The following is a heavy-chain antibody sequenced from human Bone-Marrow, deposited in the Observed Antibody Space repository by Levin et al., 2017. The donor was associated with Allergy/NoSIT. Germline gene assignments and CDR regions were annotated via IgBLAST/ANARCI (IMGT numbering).Heavy chain of an antibody. D-gene: IGHD3-3*01. CDR1: GGSFRGYY. CDR3: VRGGGLPDY. CDR2: IIHDGST. V-gene: IGHV4-34*01. J-gene: IGHJ4*02. Sequence: SQTLSLPCAVYGGSFRGYYWSWIRQPPGKGLEWIGEIIHDGSTVYNPSFKSRVTIAADTSKNQFSLKLTSVTAADTAVYYCVRGGGLPDYWGQGTLVTVSS.